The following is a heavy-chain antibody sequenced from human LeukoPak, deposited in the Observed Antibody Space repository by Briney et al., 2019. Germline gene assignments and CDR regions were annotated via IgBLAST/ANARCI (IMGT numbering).Heavy chain of an antibody. D-gene: IGHD6-13*01. Sequence: SVKVSCKASGGTFSSYAISWVRQAPGQGLEWMGRIIPILGIANYAQKFQGRVTITADKSTSTAYMELSSLRSEDTAMYYCAREGVAATGLDYWGQGTLVTVSS. CDR2: IIPILGIA. V-gene: IGHV1-69*04. CDR1: GGTFSSYA. CDR3: AREGVAATGLDY. J-gene: IGHJ4*02.